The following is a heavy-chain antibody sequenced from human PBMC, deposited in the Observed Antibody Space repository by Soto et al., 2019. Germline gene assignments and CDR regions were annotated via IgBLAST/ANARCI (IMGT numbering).Heavy chain of an antibody. CDR2: IIPILGIA. CDR1: GGTFSSYT. Sequence: ASVKVSCKASGGTFSSYTISWVRQAPGQGLEWMGRIIPILGIANYAQKFQGRVTITADKSTSTAYMELSSLRSEDTAVYYCARLVRTAARPTGYWGQGTLVTVSS. J-gene: IGHJ4*02. CDR3: ARLVRTAARPTGY. D-gene: IGHD6-6*01. V-gene: IGHV1-69*02.